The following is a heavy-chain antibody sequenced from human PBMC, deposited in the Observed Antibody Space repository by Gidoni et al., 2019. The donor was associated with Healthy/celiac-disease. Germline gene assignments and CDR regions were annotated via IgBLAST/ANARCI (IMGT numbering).Heavy chain of an antibody. CDR3: ARARGAARLSYYYYYYMDV. J-gene: IGHJ6*03. V-gene: IGHV1-69*06. CDR2: IIPIFGTA. D-gene: IGHD6-6*01. CDR1: GGTFSSYA. Sequence: QVQLVQSGAEVKKPGSSVKVSCKASGGTFSSYAISWVRQAPGQGLEWMGGIIPIFGTANYAQKFQGRVTITADKSTSTAYMELSSLRSEDTAVYYCARARGAARLSYYYYYYMDVWGKGTTVTVSS.